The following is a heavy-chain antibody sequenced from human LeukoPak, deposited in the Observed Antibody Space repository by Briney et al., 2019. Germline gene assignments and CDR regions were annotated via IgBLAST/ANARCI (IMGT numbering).Heavy chain of an antibody. V-gene: IGHV4-34*01. J-gene: IGHJ6*02. CDR2: INHSGST. Sequence: SETLSLTCAVYGGSFSGYYWSRIRQPPGKGLEWIGEINHSGSTNYNPSLKSRVTISVDTSKNQFSLKLSSVTAADTAVYYCARGQGYSYGFYYYYGMDVWGQGTTVTVSS. CDR3: ARGQGYSYGFYYYYGMDV. CDR1: GGSFSGYY. D-gene: IGHD5-18*01.